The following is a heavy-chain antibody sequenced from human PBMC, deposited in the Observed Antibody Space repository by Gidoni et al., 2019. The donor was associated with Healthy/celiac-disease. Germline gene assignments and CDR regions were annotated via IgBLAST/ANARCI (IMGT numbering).Heavy chain of an antibody. CDR3: AKDRYGSGSFSNFDY. D-gene: IGHD3-10*01. V-gene: IGHV3-30*18. J-gene: IGHJ4*02. CDR2: ISYDGSNK. CDR1: GFTFSSYG. Sequence: QVQLVASGGGVVQPGRSLRLSCAASGFTFSSYGMHWVRQAPGKGLEWVAVISYDGSNKYYADSVKGRFTISRDNSKNTLYLQMNSLRAEDTAVYYCAKDRYGSGSFSNFDYWGQGTLVTVSS.